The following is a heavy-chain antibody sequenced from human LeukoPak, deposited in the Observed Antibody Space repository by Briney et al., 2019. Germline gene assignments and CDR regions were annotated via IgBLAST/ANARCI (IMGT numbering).Heavy chain of an antibody. CDR1: GFTFSSYG. J-gene: IGHJ4*02. Sequence: GGSLRLSCAASGFTFSSYGMHWVRQAPGKGLEWVAVISYDGSNKYYADSVKGRFTISRDNSKNTLYLQMNSLRAEDTAVYYCARDRPSSWYDYWGQGTLVTVPS. CDR3: ARDRPSSWYDY. D-gene: IGHD6-13*01. V-gene: IGHV3-30*03. CDR2: ISYDGSNK.